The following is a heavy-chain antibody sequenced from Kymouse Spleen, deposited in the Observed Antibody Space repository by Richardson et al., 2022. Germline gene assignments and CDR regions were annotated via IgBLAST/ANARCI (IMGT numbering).Heavy chain of an antibody. V-gene: IGHV4-39*01. CDR1: GGSISSSSYY. J-gene: IGHJ4*02. Sequence: QLQLQESGPGLVKPSETLSLTCTVSGGSISSSSYYWGWIRQPPGKGLEWIGSIYYSGSTYYNPSLKSRVTISVDTSKNQFSLKLSSVTAADTAVYYCARDEVRGVMDYWGQGTLVTVSS. CDR3: ARDEVRGVMDY. D-gene: IGHD3-10*01. CDR2: IYYSGST.